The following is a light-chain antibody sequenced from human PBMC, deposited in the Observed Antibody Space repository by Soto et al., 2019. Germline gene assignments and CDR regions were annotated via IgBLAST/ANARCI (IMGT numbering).Light chain of an antibody. CDR1: QSVSSY. Sequence: EILLTQSPATLSLSPGESATLSCMVSQSVSSYLAWYQQKPGKATRLIIDDASNRATGIPARFSGSGSGTDFTLKISSLEPEDFAVYYCQQRSNWPHTWTCGQGTKVDIK. CDR3: QQRSNWPHTWT. V-gene: IGKV3-11*01. CDR2: DAS. J-gene: IGKJ1*01.